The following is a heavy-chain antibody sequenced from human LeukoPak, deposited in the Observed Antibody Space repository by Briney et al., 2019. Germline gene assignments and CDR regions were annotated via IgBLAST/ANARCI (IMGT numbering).Heavy chain of an antibody. CDR3: AKYRHGAYGSFFDY. V-gene: IGHV3-30*02. Sequence: PGGSLRLSCAAPGFTFSDYGMHWVRQAPGKGLEWVAFIRYDGGDEKYADSVKGRFTVSRDNSKNTLYLQMNSLRVEDTAVYYCAKYRHGAYGSFFDYWGQGTLVTVSS. J-gene: IGHJ4*02. D-gene: IGHD4-17*01. CDR2: IRYDGGDE. CDR1: GFTFSDYG.